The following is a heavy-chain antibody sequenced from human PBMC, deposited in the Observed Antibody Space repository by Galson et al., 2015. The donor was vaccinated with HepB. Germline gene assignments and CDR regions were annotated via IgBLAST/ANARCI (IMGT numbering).Heavy chain of an antibody. D-gene: IGHD5-24*01. CDR3: TTDGYNSLGEYFDY. V-gene: IGHV3-15*01. CDR1: GFTFSNAW. CDR2: IKSKTDGGTT. Sequence: SLRLSCAASGFTFSNAWMSWVRQAPGKGLEWVGRIKSKTDGGTTDYAAPVKGRFTISRDDSRNTLYLQMNSLKTEDTAVYYCTTDGYNSLGEYFDYWGQGTLVTVSS. J-gene: IGHJ4*02.